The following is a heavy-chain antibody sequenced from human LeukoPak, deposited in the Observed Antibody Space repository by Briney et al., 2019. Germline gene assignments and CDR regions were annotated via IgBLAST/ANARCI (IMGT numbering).Heavy chain of an antibody. J-gene: IGHJ4*02. CDR3: ARGLSYEIGGISSGWYDGDY. Sequence: SVKVSCKASGGTFSSYAISWVRQAPGQGLEWMGGIIPIFGTANYAQKFQGRVTITTDESTSTAYMELSSLRSEDTAVYYCARGLSYEIGGISSGWYDGDYWGQGTLVTVSS. V-gene: IGHV1-69*05. CDR2: IIPIFGTA. CDR1: GGTFSSYA. D-gene: IGHD6-19*01.